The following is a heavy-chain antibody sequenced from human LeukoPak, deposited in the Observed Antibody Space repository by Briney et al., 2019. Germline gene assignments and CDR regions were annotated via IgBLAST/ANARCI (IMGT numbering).Heavy chain of an antibody. V-gene: IGHV4-59*12. CDR2: IYYSGST. CDR3: ARGREVKRFVVITTSLDY. D-gene: IGHD3-22*01. J-gene: IGHJ4*02. Sequence: SETLSLTCTVSGGSISSYYWSWIRQPPGKGLEWIGYIYYSGSTNYNPSLKSRVTISVDTSKNQFSLKLSSVTAADTAVYYCARGREVKRFVVITTSLDYWGQGTLVTVSS. CDR1: GGSISSYY.